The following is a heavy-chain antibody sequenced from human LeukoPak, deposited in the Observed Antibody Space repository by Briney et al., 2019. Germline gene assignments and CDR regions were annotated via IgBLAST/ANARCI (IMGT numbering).Heavy chain of an antibody. CDR2: ISGSGGST. CDR3: AKLRSYGTPIFYFDY. J-gene: IGHJ4*02. D-gene: IGHD3-10*01. CDR1: GFTFNSYA. Sequence: PGGSVRLSCAPSGFTFNSYAMLWPPQATGKGLEWVSDISGSGGSTYYADSVEGRFTISRDNSKNTLYLKVKTLRAEDTAVHYCAKLRSYGTPIFYFDYWGQGTLVTVSS. V-gene: IGHV3-23*01.